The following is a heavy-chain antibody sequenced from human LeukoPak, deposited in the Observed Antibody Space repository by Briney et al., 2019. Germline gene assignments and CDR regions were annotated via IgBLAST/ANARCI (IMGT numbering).Heavy chain of an antibody. V-gene: IGHV3-23*01. CDR3: AKHAVWTAYYFDY. Sequence: GRSLRLSCAASGFTFSSYAMSWIRQAPGKGLEWVSTVSGNGGTIYYADSVKGRFTISRDNSKNTLFLQINSLRAEDTAIYYCAKHAVWTAYYFDYWGQGTLVTVSS. J-gene: IGHJ4*02. D-gene: IGHD3/OR15-3a*01. CDR1: GFTFSSYA. CDR2: VSGNGGTI.